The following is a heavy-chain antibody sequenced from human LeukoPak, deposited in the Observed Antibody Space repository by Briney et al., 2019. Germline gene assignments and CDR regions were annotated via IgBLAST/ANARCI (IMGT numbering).Heavy chain of an antibody. CDR2: INHSGST. CDR3: ARDRGSGWYFNGMDV. Sequence: SETLSLTCAVYGGSFSGYYWSWIRQPPGKGLEWIGEINHSGSTNYNPSLKSRVTISVDTSKNQFSLKLSSVTAADTAVYYCARDRGSGWYFNGMDVWGQGTTVTVSS. J-gene: IGHJ6*02. D-gene: IGHD6-19*01. CDR1: GGSFSGYY. V-gene: IGHV4-34*01.